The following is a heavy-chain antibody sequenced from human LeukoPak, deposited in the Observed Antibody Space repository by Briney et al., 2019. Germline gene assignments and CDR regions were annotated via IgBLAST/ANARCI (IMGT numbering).Heavy chain of an antibody. J-gene: IGHJ4*02. CDR1: GYTFTSYY. CDR2: LSPTVGDT. V-gene: IGHV1-46*01. Sequence: ASVKVSCKTSGYTFTSYYIHWVRQAPGQGLEWMGILSPTVGDTNYAQKFQGRVTMTRDTSTSTVYMEMNSLTSEDTAIYFCAREIPDKKYFDYWGQGTPITISS. CDR3: AREIPDKKYFDY.